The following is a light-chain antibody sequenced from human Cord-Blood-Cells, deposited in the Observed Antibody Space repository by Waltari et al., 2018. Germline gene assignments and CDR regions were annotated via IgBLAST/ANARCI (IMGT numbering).Light chain of an antibody. V-gene: IGKV1-13*02. CDR2: DAS. CDR3: QQFNSYPLT. Sequence: AIQLTQSPSSLSASVGARVTITCRARQGISSALAWYQQKPGKAPKLLIYDASSLESGGPARFSGSGSGTEFTLTISSLQPEDFATYYGQQFNSYPLTFGGGTKVGIK. CDR1: QGISSA. J-gene: IGKJ4*01.